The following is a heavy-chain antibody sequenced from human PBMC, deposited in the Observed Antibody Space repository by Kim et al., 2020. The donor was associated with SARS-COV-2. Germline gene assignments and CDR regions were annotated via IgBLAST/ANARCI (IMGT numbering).Heavy chain of an antibody. Sequence: SVKVSCKASGGTFSSYTISWVRQAPGQGLEWMGRIIPILGIANYAQKFQGRVTITADKSTSTAYMELSSLRSEDTAVYYCARYPGIAAAGTYYAFDIWGQGTMVTVSS. CDR1: GGTFSSYT. J-gene: IGHJ3*02. CDR2: IIPILGIA. V-gene: IGHV1-69*02. CDR3: ARYPGIAAAGTYYAFDI. D-gene: IGHD6-13*01.